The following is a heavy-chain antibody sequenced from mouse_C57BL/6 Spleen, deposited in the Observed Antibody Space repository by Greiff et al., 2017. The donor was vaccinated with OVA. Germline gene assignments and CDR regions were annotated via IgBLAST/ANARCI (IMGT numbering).Heavy chain of an antibody. CDR1: GYTFTDYY. CDR3: ARLRLYLDY. CDR2: INPNNGGT. V-gene: IGHV1-26*01. J-gene: IGHJ4*01. D-gene: IGHD2-12*01. Sequence: VQLQQSGPELVKPGASVKISCKASGYTFTDYYMNWVKQSHGKSLEWIGDINPNNGGTSYNQKFKGKATLTVDKSSSTAYMELRSLTSEDAAVYYCARLRLYLDYWGQGTSVTVSS.